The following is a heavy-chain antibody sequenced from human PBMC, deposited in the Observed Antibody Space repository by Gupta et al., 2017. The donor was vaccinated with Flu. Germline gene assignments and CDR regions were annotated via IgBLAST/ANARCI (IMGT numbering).Heavy chain of an antibody. Sequence: IGEIYHSGSTNYNPSLKSRVTISVDKSKNQFSLKLSSVTAADTAVYYCARGLEYCSSTSCYFYEPYYYYMDVWGKGTTVTVSS. D-gene: IGHD2-2*01. CDR3: ARGLEYCSSTSCYFYEPYYYYMDV. V-gene: IGHV4-4*02. CDR2: IYHSGST. J-gene: IGHJ6*03.